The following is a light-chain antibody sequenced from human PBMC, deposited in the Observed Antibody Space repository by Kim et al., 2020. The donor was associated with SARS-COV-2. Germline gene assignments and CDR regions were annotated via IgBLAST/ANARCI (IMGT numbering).Light chain of an antibody. CDR2: DVT. J-gene: IGLJ1*01. CDR3: SSYAGSNTYV. V-gene: IGLV2-8*01. CDR1: SIDVGRFTF. Sequence: QSVTISCPGTSIDVGRFTFVSWYQHRPGKAPRVIIYDVTTRPSGVPDRFSGSKSANTASLTVSGLQAEDEADYYCSSYAGSNTYVFGTGTKVTVL.